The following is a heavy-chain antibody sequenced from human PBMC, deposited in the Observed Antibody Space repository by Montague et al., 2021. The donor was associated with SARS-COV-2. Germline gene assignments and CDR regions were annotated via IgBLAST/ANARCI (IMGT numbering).Heavy chain of an antibody. CDR1: GGSITRNYY. CDR2: IYYSGTT. Sequence: SETLSLTCTVSGGSITRNYYWGWIRQPPGKGLEWVGNIYYSGTTFINPSLESRVTISVDASKNRFSLNLTSVTAADTVVYYCARPLVRGVPKAFDIWGQGALVIVSS. J-gene: IGHJ3*02. D-gene: IGHD3-10*01. CDR3: ARPLVRGVPKAFDI. V-gene: IGHV4-39*01.